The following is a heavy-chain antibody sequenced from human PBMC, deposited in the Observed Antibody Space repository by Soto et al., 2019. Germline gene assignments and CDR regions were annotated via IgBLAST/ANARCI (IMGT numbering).Heavy chain of an antibody. CDR1: VGSVSNNNW. D-gene: IGHD1-26*01. Sequence: QVQLQESGPGLVKPSGTLSLSCAVSVGSVSNNNWWSWVRQSPRNVLEWIGEIHHSVGTSYNPFLESRATLSVDKSKNELSLRLNYVTAADTALYYCTKNSAYALDYWGLGILVTVSS. V-gene: IGHV4-4*02. CDR2: IHHSVGT. CDR3: TKNSAYALDY. J-gene: IGHJ4*02.